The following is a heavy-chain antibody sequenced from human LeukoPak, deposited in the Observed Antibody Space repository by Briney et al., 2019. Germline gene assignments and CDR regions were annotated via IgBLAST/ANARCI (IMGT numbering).Heavy chain of an antibody. D-gene: IGHD2-2*02. CDR3: ARDQWGDHIVVVPAAISPSRAMDV. J-gene: IGHJ6*04. Sequence: GASVKVSCKASGYTFTSYDINWVRQATGQGLEWMGWMNPNSGNTGYAQKFQGRVTMTRNTSISTAYMELSRLRSDDTAVYYCARDQWGDHIVVVPAAISPSRAMDVWGKGTTVTVSS. CDR1: GYTFTSYD. V-gene: IGHV1-8*01. CDR2: MNPNSGNT.